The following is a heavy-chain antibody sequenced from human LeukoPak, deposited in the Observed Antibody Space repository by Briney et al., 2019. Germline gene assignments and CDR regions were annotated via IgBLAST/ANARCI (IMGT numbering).Heavy chain of an antibody. CDR3: ARGPYRVWFGELFHNWFDP. CDR2: IYHSGST. CDR1: GYSISSGYY. Sequence: SETLSFTCTVSGYSISSGYYWGWIRQPPGKGLEWIGSIYHSGSTYYNPSLKSRVTISVDTSKNQFSLKLSSVTAADTAVYYCARGPYRVWFGELFHNWFDPWGQGTLVTVSS. D-gene: IGHD3-10*01. V-gene: IGHV4-38-2*02. J-gene: IGHJ5*02.